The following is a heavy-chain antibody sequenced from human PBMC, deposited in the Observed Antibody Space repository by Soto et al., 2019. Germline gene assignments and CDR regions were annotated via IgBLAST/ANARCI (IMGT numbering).Heavy chain of an antibody. CDR3: TRRASSSFYHFDF. J-gene: IGHJ4*02. Sequence: GESLKISCQASGYIFTAYWITCFLQMPVKGLEWMATIDPSDSYVDYSPSFRGHVTFSVDRSITTVYLQWNSLKASDSAMYFCTRRASSSFYHFDFWGQGALVTVSS. CDR1: GYIFTAYW. V-gene: IGHV5-10-1*01. D-gene: IGHD2-2*01. CDR2: IDPSDSYV.